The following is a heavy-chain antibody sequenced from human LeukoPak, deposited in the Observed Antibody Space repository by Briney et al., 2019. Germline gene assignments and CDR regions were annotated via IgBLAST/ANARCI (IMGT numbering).Heavy chain of an antibody. CDR3: APITRAVAGKGGY. CDR1: GFTFSSYA. V-gene: IGHV3-23*01. D-gene: IGHD6-19*01. CDR2: ISGSGGST. J-gene: IGHJ4*02. Sequence: GGSLRLSCAASGFTFSSYAINWVRQAPGKGLEWVSAISGSGGSTYYADSVKGRFTISRDNSKNTLYLQMNSLRAEDTAVYYCAPITRAVAGKGGYWGQGTLVTVSS.